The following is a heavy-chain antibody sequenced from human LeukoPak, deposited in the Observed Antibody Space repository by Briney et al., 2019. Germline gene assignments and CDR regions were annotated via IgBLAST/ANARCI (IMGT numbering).Heavy chain of an antibody. CDR1: GGSFSGYY. J-gene: IGHJ4*02. V-gene: IGHV4-34*01. D-gene: IGHD3-22*01. CDR3: ARGYDSSGYYDY. CDR2: INHSGRT. Sequence: PSETLSLTCAVYGGSFSGYYWSWIRQPPGKGLEWIGEINHSGRTNYNPSLKSRVTISVDTSKNQFSLKLSSVTAADTAVYYCARGYDSSGYYDYWGQGTLVTVSS.